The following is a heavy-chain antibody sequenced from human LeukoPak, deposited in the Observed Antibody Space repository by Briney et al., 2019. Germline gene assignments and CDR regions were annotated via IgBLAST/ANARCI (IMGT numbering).Heavy chain of an antibody. CDR1: GFTFSSYE. V-gene: IGHV3-48*03. D-gene: IGHD6-13*01. CDR2: ISSSGSTI. Sequence: PGGSLRLSCAASGFTFSSYETNWVRQAPGKGLEWVSYISSSGSTIYYADSVKGRFTISRDNAKNSLYLQMNSLRAEDTAVYYCAREFSSSWPALDYWGQGTLVTVSS. J-gene: IGHJ4*02. CDR3: AREFSSSWPALDY.